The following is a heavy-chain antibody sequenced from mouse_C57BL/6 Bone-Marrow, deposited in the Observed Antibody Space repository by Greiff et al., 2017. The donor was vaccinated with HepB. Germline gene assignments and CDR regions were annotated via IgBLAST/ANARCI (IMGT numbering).Heavy chain of an antibody. D-gene: IGHD1-3*01. CDR2: IYPRDGST. Sequence: VKLQESDAELVKPGASVKISCKVSGYTFTDHTIHWMKQRPEQGLEWIGYIYPRDGSTKYNEKFKGKATLTADKSSSTDYMQLNSLTSEDSAVYFCAREGVYEAMDYWGQGTSVTVSS. CDR1: GYTFTDHT. V-gene: IGHV1-78*01. J-gene: IGHJ4*01. CDR3: AREGVYEAMDY.